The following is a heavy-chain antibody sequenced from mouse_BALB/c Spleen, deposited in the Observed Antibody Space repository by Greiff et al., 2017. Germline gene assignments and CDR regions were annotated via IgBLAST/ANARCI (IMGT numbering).Heavy chain of an antibody. CDR3: ARRVYDWGPWFAY. D-gene: IGHD2-3*01. Sequence: EVQLQESGGGLVQPGGSLKLSCAASGFDFSRYWMSWVRQAPGKGLEWIGEINPDSSTINYTPSLKDKFIISRDNAKNTLYLQMSKVRSEDTALYYCARRVYDWGPWFAYWGQGTLVTVSA. V-gene: IGHV4-1*02. J-gene: IGHJ3*01. CDR1: GFDFSRYW. CDR2: INPDSSTI.